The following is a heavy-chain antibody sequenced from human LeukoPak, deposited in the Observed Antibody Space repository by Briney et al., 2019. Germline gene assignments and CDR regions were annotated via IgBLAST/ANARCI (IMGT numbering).Heavy chain of an antibody. CDR2: ISGSGGST. CDR1: GFTLSSYA. D-gene: IGHD3-22*01. Sequence: GGSLRLSCAASGFTLSSYAMSWVRQAPGKGLEWVSAISGSGGSTYYADSVKGRFTISRDNSKNTLYLQMNSLRAEDTAVYYCAKESDSSGYYYVDYWGQGTLVTVSS. J-gene: IGHJ4*02. V-gene: IGHV3-23*01. CDR3: AKESDSSGYYYVDY.